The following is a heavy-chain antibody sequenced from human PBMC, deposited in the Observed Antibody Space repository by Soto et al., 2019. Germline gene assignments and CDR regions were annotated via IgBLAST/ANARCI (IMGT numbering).Heavy chain of an antibody. J-gene: IGHJ4*02. CDR2: INDSGST. CDR1: GGSFSDYS. CDR3: ARGSHKLLSYDSSGFYHYVDY. V-gene: IGHV4-34*01. Sequence: PSETLSLTCAVYGGSFSDYSWTWIRQPPGKGLEWIGEINDSGSTNYTPSLERRVTISRDTSKNRFSLKLSSVTAADTAVYYCARGSHKLLSYDSSGFYHYVDYWGQGSLVTVSS. D-gene: IGHD3-22*01.